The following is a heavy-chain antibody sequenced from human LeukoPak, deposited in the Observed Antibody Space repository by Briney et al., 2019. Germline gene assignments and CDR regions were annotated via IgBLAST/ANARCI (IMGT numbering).Heavy chain of an antibody. D-gene: IGHD4-11*01. CDR2: IYTKTDGGTT. CDR1: GASISTSIW. V-gene: IGHV3-15*01. CDR3: TTDYTH. J-gene: IGHJ4*02. Sequence: PSETLSLTCAVSGASISTSIWWSWVRQSPGKGLEWVGRIYTKTDGGTTDYAAPVKGRFTISRDDSENTLYLQMNSLKTEDTAVYYCTTDYTHWGQGTLVTVSS.